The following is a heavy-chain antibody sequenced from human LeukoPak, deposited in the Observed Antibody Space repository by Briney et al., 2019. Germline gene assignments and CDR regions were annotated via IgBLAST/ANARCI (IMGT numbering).Heavy chain of an antibody. J-gene: IGHJ4*02. V-gene: IGHV4-4*07. Sequence: PSETLSLTCTVSSDSISTYYWSWIRQPAGKGPEWIGRTHTSGTTNYNPSLMGRVTMSADTSNNQFSLRLNSVTAADTAVYYCARLVHGGNPFREVDYWGQGTLVTVSS. CDR2: THTSGTT. CDR3: ARLVHGGNPFREVDY. D-gene: IGHD4-23*01. CDR1: SDSISTYY.